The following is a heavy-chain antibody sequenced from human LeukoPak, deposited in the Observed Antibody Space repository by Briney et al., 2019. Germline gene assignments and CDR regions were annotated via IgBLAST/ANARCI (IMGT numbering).Heavy chain of an antibody. CDR1: GFTFSSYA. Sequence: PGGSLRLSCAASGFTFSSYAMSWVRQAPGKGLEWVSSIDASGGSAYYADSVKGRFTISRDNSKNTLYLQMNSLRAEDTAVYYCAKDSEELAPPYYFDYWGQGTLVTVSS. CDR3: AKDSEELAPPYYFDY. D-gene: IGHD3-10*01. V-gene: IGHV3-23*01. CDR2: IDASGGSA. J-gene: IGHJ4*02.